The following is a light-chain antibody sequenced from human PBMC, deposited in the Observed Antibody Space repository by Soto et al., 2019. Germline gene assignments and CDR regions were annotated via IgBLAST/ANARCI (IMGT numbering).Light chain of an antibody. Sequence: DIQMTQSPSCLSASVGGRATIACRSSQGIRNYLAWYQQKPGKAPKLLIYKASTLKSGVPSRFSGSGSGTEFTLTISSLQPDDFATYYCQQYSTYTPRTFGQGTKVDIK. V-gene: IGKV1-5*03. J-gene: IGKJ1*01. CDR1: QGIRNY. CDR3: QQYSTYTPRT. CDR2: KAS.